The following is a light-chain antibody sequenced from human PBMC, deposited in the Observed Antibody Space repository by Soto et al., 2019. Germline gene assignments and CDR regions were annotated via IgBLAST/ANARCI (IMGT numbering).Light chain of an antibody. CDR1: SSDVGGYNY. CDR3: SSYTTSNTRQIV. V-gene: IGLV2-14*03. Sequence: QSALTQPASVSGSPGQSSTISCTGTSSDVGGYNYVSWYQHHPGKAPKLMIYDVSYRPSGVSNRFSGSRSGNTASLTISGLQPDDEADYSCSSYTTSNTRQIVFGTGTKLTVL. CDR2: DVS. J-gene: IGLJ1*01.